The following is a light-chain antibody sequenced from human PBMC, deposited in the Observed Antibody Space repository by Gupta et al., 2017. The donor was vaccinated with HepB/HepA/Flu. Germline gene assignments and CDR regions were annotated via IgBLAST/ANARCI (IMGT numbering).Light chain of an antibody. Sequence: SALPPPSPVSGSPGHSLTISCTGTSSDVGSYNLVSWYQQHPGKAPKLMIYEGSKRPSGVSNRFSGSKSGNTASLTISGLQAEDEADYYCCSYAGSSTPVVFGGGTKLTVL. V-gene: IGLV2-23*01. CDR3: CSYAGSSTPVV. J-gene: IGLJ2*01. CDR1: SSDVGSYNL. CDR2: EGS.